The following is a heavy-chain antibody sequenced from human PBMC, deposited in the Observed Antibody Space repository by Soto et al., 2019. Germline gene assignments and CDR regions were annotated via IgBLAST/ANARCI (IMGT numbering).Heavy chain of an antibody. D-gene: IGHD6-19*01. J-gene: IGHJ3*02. V-gene: IGHV1-2*04. CDR1: GYTFTGYY. CDR3: ARSRGIAVDGNNAFDI. CDR2: INPNSGGT. Sequence: ASVKVSCKASGYTFTGYYMHWVQQAPGQGLEWMGWINPNSGGTNYAQKFQGWVTMTRDTSISTAYMELSRLRSDDTAVYYCARSRGIAVDGNNAFDIWGKGKMV.